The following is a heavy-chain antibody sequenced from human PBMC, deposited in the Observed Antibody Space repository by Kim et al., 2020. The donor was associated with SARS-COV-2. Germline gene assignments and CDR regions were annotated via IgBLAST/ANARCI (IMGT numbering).Heavy chain of an antibody. CDR3: ARSTTVVPRAFDI. Sequence: SETLSLTCTVSGGSISSSSYYWGWIRQPPGKGLEWIGSIYYSGSTYYNPSLKSRVTISVDTSKNQFSLKLSSVTAADTAVYYCARSTTVVPRAFDIWGQGTMVTVSS. D-gene: IGHD4-17*01. J-gene: IGHJ3*02. CDR2: IYYSGST. CDR1: GGSISSSSYY. V-gene: IGHV4-39*01.